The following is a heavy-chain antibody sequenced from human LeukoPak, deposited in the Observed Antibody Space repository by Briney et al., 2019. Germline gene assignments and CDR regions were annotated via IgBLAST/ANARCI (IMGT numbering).Heavy chain of an antibody. J-gene: IGHJ5*02. CDR1: GGSISSSHYY. CDR2: IYYSGST. V-gene: IGHV4-39*07. CDR3: ARLYYYDTTFFDT. Sequence: SETLSLTCTVSGGSISSSHYYWGWIRQPPGKGLEWIGSIYYSGSTYYNPSLKSRVTISLDMSNNQFSLKLSSVTAADTAVCFCARLYYYDTTFFDTWGQGILVTVSS. D-gene: IGHD3-22*01.